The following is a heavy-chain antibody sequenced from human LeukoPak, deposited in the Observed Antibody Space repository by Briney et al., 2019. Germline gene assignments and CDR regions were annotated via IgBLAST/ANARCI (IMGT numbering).Heavy chain of an antibody. Sequence: GRSLRLSCAASGFTFSSYGMHWVRQAPGKGLEWVAGISYDGSNKYYADSVKGRFTISRDNSKNTLHLQMNNLRAEDSAVYYCAKEDPAVTTGLHFWGQGTLVTVSS. CDR1: GFTFSSYG. CDR2: ISYDGSNK. V-gene: IGHV3-30*18. J-gene: IGHJ4*02. CDR3: AKEDPAVTTGLHF. D-gene: IGHD4-17*01.